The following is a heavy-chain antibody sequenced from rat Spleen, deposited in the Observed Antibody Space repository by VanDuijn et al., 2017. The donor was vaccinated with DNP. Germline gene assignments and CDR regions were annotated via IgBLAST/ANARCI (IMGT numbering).Heavy chain of an antibody. CDR3: ATQGGIAAPFDY. D-gene: IGHD1-2*01. CDR1: GFTFSDYA. V-gene: IGHV5-17*01. Sequence: EVQLVESDGGLVQPGRSLKLSCAASGFTFSDYAMAWVRQSPKKGLEWVATIIYDGSSTYYRDSVKGRFTISRDNAKSTLYLQMDSLRSEDTATYYCATQGGIAAPFDYWGQGVMVTVSS. J-gene: IGHJ2*01. CDR2: IIYDGSST.